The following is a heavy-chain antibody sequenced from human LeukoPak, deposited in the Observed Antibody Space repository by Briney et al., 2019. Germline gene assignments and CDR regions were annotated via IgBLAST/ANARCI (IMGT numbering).Heavy chain of an antibody. Sequence: GGSLRLSCAASGFTFNIYAMTWVRQAPGNGLEWVSSISDTGTSTYYADSVKGRFTISRDNSKSTVSLQMNRLRTDDTAVYFCAKGAGLAVLTPYGMDVWGQGTTVTVSS. J-gene: IGHJ6*02. CDR2: ISDTGTST. V-gene: IGHV3-23*01. D-gene: IGHD2/OR15-2a*01. CDR3: AKGAGLAVLTPYGMDV. CDR1: GFTFNIYA.